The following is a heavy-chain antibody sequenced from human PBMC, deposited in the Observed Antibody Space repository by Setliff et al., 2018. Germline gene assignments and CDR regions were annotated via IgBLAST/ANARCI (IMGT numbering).Heavy chain of an antibody. CDR3: ARFTELSSGAFDI. D-gene: IGHD1-26*01. V-gene: IGHV4-34*09. Sequence: TLSLTCAVYGGSFSGYYWSWIRQPPGKGLEWIGEINHSGSTNYNPSLKSRVTISVDTSKNQFSLKLSSVTAADTAVYYCARFTELSSGAFDIWGQGTMVTVSS. CDR1: GGSFSGYY. CDR2: INHSGST. J-gene: IGHJ3*02.